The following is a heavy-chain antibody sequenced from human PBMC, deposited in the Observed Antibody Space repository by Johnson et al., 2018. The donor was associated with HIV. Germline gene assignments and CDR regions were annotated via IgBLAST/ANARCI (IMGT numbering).Heavy chain of an antibody. J-gene: IGHJ3*02. CDR2: ISSSGSTI. D-gene: IGHD3-3*01. CDR3: AGGSYNFWSGEREAFEI. Sequence: QVLLVESGGGLVKPGGSLRLSCAASGFTFSDYYMSWIRQAPGKGLEWVSYISSSGSTIYYADSVKGRFTISRDNSKNTLYLQMNSLRAEDTAVYYCAGGSYNFWSGEREAFEIWGQGTMVTVSS. CDR1: GFTFSDYY. V-gene: IGHV3-11*04.